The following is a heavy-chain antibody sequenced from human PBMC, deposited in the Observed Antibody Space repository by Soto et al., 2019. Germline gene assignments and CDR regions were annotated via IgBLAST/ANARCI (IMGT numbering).Heavy chain of an antibody. Sequence: EVQLVESGGGLGQPGGSLRLSCTASGFTFSTYAMNWVRQAPGKGLEWVSSITRTGNYRYYADSLKGRFTISRDNAKNSVYLEMNNFRAEDTAVYFCVRGTYSRRPNEGEFWGQGTLLTVSS. CDR3: VRGTYSRRPNEGEF. J-gene: IGHJ4*02. CDR1: GFTFSTYA. V-gene: IGHV3-21*02. CDR2: ITRTGNYR. D-gene: IGHD6-13*01.